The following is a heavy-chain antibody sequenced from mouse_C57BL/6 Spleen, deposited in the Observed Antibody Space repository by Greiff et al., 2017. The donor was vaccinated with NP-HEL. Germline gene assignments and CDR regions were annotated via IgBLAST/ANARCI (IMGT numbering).Heavy chain of an antibody. CDR2: IYPGSGST. CDR1: GYTFTSYW. CDR3: AISDYYGSYFDY. J-gene: IGHJ2*01. Sequence: QVQLQQSGAELVKPGASVKMSCKASGYTFTSYWITWVKQRPGQGLEWIGDIYPGSGSTNYNEKFKSKATLTVDTSSSTAYMQLSSLTSEDSAVYYCAISDYYGSYFDYWGQGTTLTVSS. V-gene: IGHV1-55*01. D-gene: IGHD1-1*01.